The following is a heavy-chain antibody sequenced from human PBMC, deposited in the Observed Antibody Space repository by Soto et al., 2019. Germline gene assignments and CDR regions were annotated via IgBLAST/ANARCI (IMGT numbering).Heavy chain of an antibody. D-gene: IGHD2-2*02. J-gene: IGHJ6*02. CDR2: ISYDGRKN. Sequence: QVHLVESGGGVVQAGRSLRLSCTASGFIFSSYAMHWARQAPGKGLEWVAFISYDGRKNHYADSVKGRFTISRDNSNNTVYLQMNSLRAEDTAVYYCARGCSSNDCYTNYFYYYAMDVWGHGATVTVSS. CDR3: ARGCSSNDCYTNYFYYYAMDV. V-gene: IGHV3-30*04. CDR1: GFIFSSYA.